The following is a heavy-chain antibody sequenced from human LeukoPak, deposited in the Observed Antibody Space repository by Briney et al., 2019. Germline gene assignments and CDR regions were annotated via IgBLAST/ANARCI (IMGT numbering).Heavy chain of an antibody. J-gene: IGHJ4*02. CDR2: IYYSGST. CDR3: ARQFGSFVPYGGDPDRLGY. D-gene: IGHD4-23*01. CDR1: GGSISSRSYY. V-gene: IGHV4-39*01. Sequence: PETLSLTCTVSGGSISSRSYYWGWIRQPPGKGLEWIGCIYYSGSTSYNPSLKSRVTISVDTSKNQFSLKLSSVTAADTAVYYCARQFGSFVPYGGDPDRLGYWGQGTLVTVSS.